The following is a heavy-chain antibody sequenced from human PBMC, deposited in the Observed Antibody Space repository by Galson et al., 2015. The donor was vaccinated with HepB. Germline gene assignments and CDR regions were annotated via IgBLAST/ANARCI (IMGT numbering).Heavy chain of an antibody. J-gene: IGHJ2*01. CDR3: ARGAFEDGDYDRGWYIDL. D-gene: IGHD4-17*01. CDR1: GYTFTSYD. CDR2: MNPNSGNT. V-gene: IGHV1-8*01. Sequence: SVKVSCKASGYTFTSYDINWVRQATGQGLEWMGWMNPNSGNTGYAQKFQGRVTMTRNTSISTAYMELSSLRSEDTAVYYCARGAFEDGDYDRGWYIDLWGRGTLVTVSS.